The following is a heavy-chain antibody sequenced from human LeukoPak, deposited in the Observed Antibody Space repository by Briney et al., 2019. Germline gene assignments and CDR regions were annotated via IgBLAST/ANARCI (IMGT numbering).Heavy chain of an antibody. J-gene: IGHJ4*02. CDR2: IHYTGAT. CDR1: GGSITGYY. V-gene: IGHV4-34*01. Sequence: TSETLSLTCAVYGGSITGYYWSWIRQTPGRGLEWGGEIHYTGATSYNPSLKSRATISTDTSKNQFSLRLSSVTAADTAVYYCARGNILTGYCFDFWGQGALVTVSS. D-gene: IGHD3-9*01. CDR3: ARGNILTGYCFDF.